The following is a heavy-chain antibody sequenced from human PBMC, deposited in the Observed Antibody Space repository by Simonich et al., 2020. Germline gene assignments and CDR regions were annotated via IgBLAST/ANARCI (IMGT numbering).Heavy chain of an antibody. Sequence: EVQLVESGGGLVQPGGSLRLSCAASGFTFSSYEMNWVRQDPGKGLEWVSYISSSGSTIYYADSGKGRFTLSRNNAKNSLYLPMNSLRAEDTAVYYCARDFRLQLVEIGTYYYYGMDVWGQGTTVTVSS. V-gene: IGHV3-48*03. CDR3: ARDFRLQLVEIGTYYYYGMDV. J-gene: IGHJ6*02. CDR1: GFTFSSYE. CDR2: ISSSGSTI. D-gene: IGHD6-6*01.